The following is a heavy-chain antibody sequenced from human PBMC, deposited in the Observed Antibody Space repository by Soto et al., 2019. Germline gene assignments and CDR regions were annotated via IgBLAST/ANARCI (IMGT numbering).Heavy chain of an antibody. Sequence: EVQLVESGGGLVQPGGSLRLSCAASGFTDNGNYMSWVRQAPGKGLEWVSVIYSDGSTYYADSVKGRFIISRDNSNNTLYFQMNSLRAEDTAVYYCATLTKYDILTGFYPCWGQGTLVTVSS. CDR2: IYSDGST. V-gene: IGHV3-66*01. CDR1: GFTDNGNY. CDR3: ATLTKYDILTGFYPC. J-gene: IGHJ4*02. D-gene: IGHD3-9*01.